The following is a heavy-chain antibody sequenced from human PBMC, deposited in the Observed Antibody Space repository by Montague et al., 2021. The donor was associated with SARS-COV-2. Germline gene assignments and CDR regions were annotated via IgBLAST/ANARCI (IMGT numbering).Heavy chain of an antibody. J-gene: IGHJ6*02. CDR3: ARDVGWQQDTRTDYIHYGMDV. CDR2: IYTSGST. Sequence: TLSLTCAVSGASITSGFYYWSWLRQPAGRGLEWIGRIYTSGSTNYNPSLNTRVTIFLDRSKNQFSLILSSVTAADTAVYYCARDVGWQQDTRTDYIHYGMDVWGQGTTVIVSS. CDR1: GASITSGFYY. D-gene: IGHD4-11*01. V-gene: IGHV4-61*02.